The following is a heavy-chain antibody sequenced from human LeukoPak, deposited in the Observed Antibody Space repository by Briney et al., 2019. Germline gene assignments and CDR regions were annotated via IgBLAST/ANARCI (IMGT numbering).Heavy chain of an antibody. CDR3: ARDLGTAMVLDAFDI. CDR1: GGSIRSSSYY. J-gene: IGHJ3*02. D-gene: IGHD5-18*01. Sequence: SETLSLTCGVSGGSIRSSSYYWGWIRQPPGKGLEWIGSIYYSGSIYYSPSLKSRVIISVDTSKNQFSLKLSSVTAADTAVYYCARDLGTAMVLDAFDIWGQGTMVTVSS. CDR2: IYYSGSI. V-gene: IGHV4-39*07.